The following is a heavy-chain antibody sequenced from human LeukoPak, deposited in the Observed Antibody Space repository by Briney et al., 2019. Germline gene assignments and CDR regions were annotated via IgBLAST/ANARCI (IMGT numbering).Heavy chain of an antibody. V-gene: IGHV3-23*01. CDR1: GFTFSNSA. CDR2: LSGSGITT. J-gene: IGHJ4*01. CDR3: AKGIYSSGWSYFDY. D-gene: IGHD6-19*01. Sequence: GGYLRLSCAASGFTFSNSAVSWVRQAPGKGLEWVSTLSGSGITTYYADSVKGRFTISRDNSKNTLYLQMYSLRAEDTAVYYCAKGIYSSGWSYFDYWGHGTLVTVSS.